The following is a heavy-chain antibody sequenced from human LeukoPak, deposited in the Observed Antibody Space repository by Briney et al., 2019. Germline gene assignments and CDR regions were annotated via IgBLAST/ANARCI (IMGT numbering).Heavy chain of an antibody. CDR3: ARDVDGSGSYYNSDRGMDV. CDR2: ISSSSSYI. Sequence: KPGGSLRLSCAASGFTFSSYSMNWVRQAPGKGLEWVSSISSSSSYIYYADSVKGRFTISRDNAKNSLYLQMNSLRDDDTAVYYCARDVDGSGSYYNSDRGMDVWGQGTTVTVSS. J-gene: IGHJ6*02. V-gene: IGHV3-21*01. CDR1: GFTFSSYS. D-gene: IGHD3-10*01.